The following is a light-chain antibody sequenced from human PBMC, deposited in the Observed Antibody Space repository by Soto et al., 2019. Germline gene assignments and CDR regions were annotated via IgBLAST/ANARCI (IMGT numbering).Light chain of an antibody. CDR3: TSPTPGSLYV. Sequence: QSVLTQPPSASGTPGQRVTMSCSGGNSNIGSHTVNWYQHLPGTAPTLLIFSNNQRPSGVPARFSGSKSGNTASLTISGLQAEDEADYFCTSPTPGSLYVFGTGTQLTVL. V-gene: IGLV1-44*01. CDR1: NSNIGSHT. J-gene: IGLJ1*01. CDR2: SNN.